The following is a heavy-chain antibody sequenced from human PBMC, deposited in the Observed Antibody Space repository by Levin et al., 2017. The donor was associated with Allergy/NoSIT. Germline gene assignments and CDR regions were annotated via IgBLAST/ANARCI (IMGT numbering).Heavy chain of an antibody. CDR3: ARDPPADY. J-gene: IGHJ4*02. V-gene: IGHV3-53*01. Sequence: SCAASGFTVSSNYMSWVRQAPGKGLEWVSVIYSGGSTYYADSVKGRFTISRDNSKNTLYLQMNSLRAEDTAVYYCARDPPADYWGQGTLVTVSS. CDR1: GFTVSSNY. CDR2: IYSGGST.